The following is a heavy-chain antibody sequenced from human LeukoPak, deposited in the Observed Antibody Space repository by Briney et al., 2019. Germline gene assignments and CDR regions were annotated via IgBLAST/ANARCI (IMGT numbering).Heavy chain of an antibody. D-gene: IGHD6-19*01. CDR2: LYTSGST. V-gene: IGHV4-61*05. CDR3: ARGPGYSSGWFDY. Sequence: SETLSLTCTVSGDSISTSGYYWGWIRQPPGKGLEWIGRLYTSGSTNYNPSLKSRVTMSLDTSKNQFSLKLSSVTAADTAVYYCARGPGYSSGWFDYWGQGTLVTVSS. J-gene: IGHJ4*02. CDR1: GDSISTSGYY.